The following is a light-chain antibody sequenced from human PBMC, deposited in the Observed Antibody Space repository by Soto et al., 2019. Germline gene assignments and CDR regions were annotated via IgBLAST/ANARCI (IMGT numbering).Light chain of an antibody. Sequence: EIVLTQSPGTLSLSPGERATLSCRASQSVSSYLAWYQQKPGQAPRLLIYDASNRATGIPARFSGSESGTDFTLTISSLEPEDFAVYYCQQRSNWPPFTFGPGTKVDIK. J-gene: IGKJ3*01. CDR2: DAS. V-gene: IGKV3-11*01. CDR3: QQRSNWPPFT. CDR1: QSVSSY.